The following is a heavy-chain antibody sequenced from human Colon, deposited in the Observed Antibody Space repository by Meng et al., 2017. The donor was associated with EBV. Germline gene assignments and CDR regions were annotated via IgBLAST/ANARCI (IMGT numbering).Heavy chain of an antibody. CDR2: IYYSGST. V-gene: IGHV4-31*03. J-gene: IGHJ4*02. D-gene: IGHD6-19*01. CDR1: GGSVSSGGYY. CDR3: ARVSSGWDYFDY. Sequence: QGHLQEAGPGLVKPSPTPPLTCTVSGGSVSSGGYYWTWIRQHPGKGLEWFGHIYYSGSTFYNPSLKRRVIISIDTSKNQFSLNLRSVTAADTAVYYCARVSSGWDYFDYWGQGTLVTVSS.